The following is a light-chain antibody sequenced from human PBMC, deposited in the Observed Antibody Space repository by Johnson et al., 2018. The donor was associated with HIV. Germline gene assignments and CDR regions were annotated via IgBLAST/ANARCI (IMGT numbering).Light chain of an antibody. V-gene: IGLV1-51*01. Sequence: QSVLTQPPSVSAAPGQKVTISCSGSSSNIGSNVVSWYQQVPGTAPKLLIYDNKKRPSGIPARFSGSKSGTSATLGITGLHHGDEADYYCGTWDSRLRTGFFGTGTKVSVL. CDR1: SSNIGSNV. CDR2: DNK. J-gene: IGLJ1*01. CDR3: GTWDSRLRTGF.